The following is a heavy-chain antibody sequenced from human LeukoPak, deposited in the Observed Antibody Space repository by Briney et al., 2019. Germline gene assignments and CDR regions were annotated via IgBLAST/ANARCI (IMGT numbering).Heavy chain of an antibody. Sequence: GESLKISCKGSGYKFTNHWIAWVRQMPGQGLEWLGIIYPRDSDTRYSPSFQGQVSISVDTSIDTAYLQWSSVKASGTAMYYCARLLAAPYYINFWGQGTLVTVSS. CDR1: GYKFTNHW. V-gene: IGHV5-51*01. D-gene: IGHD6-25*01. CDR3: ARLLAAPYYINF. CDR2: IYPRDSDT. J-gene: IGHJ4*02.